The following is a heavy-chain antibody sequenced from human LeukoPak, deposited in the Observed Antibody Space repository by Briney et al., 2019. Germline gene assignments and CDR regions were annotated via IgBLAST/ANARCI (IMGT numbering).Heavy chain of an antibody. CDR3: ARVWNYYYMDV. CDR1: GFTFSSYA. V-gene: IGHV3-53*01. CDR2: IYSGGGT. D-gene: IGHD3-10*01. J-gene: IGHJ6*03. Sequence: PGGSLRLSCAASGFTFSSYAMSWVRQAPGKGLEWVSVIYSGGGTYYADSVMGRFTISRDNSKNTLYLQMNSLRAEDTAVYYCARVWNYYYMDVWGKGTTVTVSS.